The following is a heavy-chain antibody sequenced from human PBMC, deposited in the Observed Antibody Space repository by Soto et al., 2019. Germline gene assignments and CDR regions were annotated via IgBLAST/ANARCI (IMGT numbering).Heavy chain of an antibody. Sequence: GASVKVSCKASGYTFTSYDINWVRQATGQGLEWMGWMNPNSGNTGYAQKFQGRVTMTRNTSISTAYMELSSLRSEDTAVYYCARAGYYYDSSGYYYEYNWFDPRGQGTLVTVSS. D-gene: IGHD3-22*01. J-gene: IGHJ5*02. V-gene: IGHV1-8*01. CDR3: ARAGYYYDSSGYYYEYNWFDP. CDR1: GYTFTSYD. CDR2: MNPNSGNT.